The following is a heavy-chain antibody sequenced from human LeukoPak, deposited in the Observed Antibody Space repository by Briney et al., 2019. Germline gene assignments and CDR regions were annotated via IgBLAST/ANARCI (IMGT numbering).Heavy chain of an antibody. D-gene: IGHD3-10*01. Sequence: SETLSLTCAVSGGSIGSSNWWSWVRQPPGKGLEWIGEIYHSGSTNYNPSLKSRVTISVDKSKNQFSLKLTSVTAADTAVYYCARARDIAVSYFGELLSSETYFDYWGQGTLVIVSS. J-gene: IGHJ4*02. CDR3: ARARDIAVSYFGELLSSETYFDY. V-gene: IGHV4-4*02. CDR2: IYHSGST. CDR1: GGSIGSSNW.